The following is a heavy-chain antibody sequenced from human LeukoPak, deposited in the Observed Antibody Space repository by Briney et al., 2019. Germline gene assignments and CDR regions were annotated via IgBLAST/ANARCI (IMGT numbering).Heavy chain of an antibody. CDR2: INSDGSST. Sequence: GGSLRLSCAASGFTFSSYWMHWVRQAPGKGLVWVSRINSDGSSTSYADSVKGRFTISRDNAKNSLYLQMNSLRAEDTAVYYCARWLRYFDRDYYYYYYMDVWGKGTTVTISS. J-gene: IGHJ6*03. D-gene: IGHD3-9*01. V-gene: IGHV3-74*01. CDR3: ARWLRYFDRDYYYYYYMDV. CDR1: GFTFSSYW.